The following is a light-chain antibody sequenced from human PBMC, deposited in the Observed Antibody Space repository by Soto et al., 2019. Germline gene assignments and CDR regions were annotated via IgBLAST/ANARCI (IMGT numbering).Light chain of an antibody. J-gene: IGLJ2*01. CDR3: SSYTSSSILV. Sequence: QSVLTQPASVSGSPGQSITISCTGTSSDVGTYIYVSWYQQHPGKAPKLMIYEVSNRPSGVSNRFSGSKSGNTASLTISGLQVEDEADYYCSSYTSSSILVFGGGTKVTVL. CDR2: EVS. CDR1: SSDVGTYIY. V-gene: IGLV2-14*01.